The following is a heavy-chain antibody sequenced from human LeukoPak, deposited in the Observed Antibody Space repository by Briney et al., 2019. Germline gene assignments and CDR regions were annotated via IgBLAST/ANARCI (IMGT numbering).Heavy chain of an antibody. Sequence: GGSLTQTLVASGFTFINYVLHRVRQAPGKGLEWVAGTSYNGNNKFYADSVKGRFSISRDNSKNTLYLQMDSLRAEDTAVYYCAKGDNYYDSYGYCNVAALFDYWGDRGPVAVSS. V-gene: IGHV3-30*18. J-gene: IGHJ4*01. D-gene: IGHD3-22*01. CDR3: AKGDNYYDSYGYCNVAALFDY. CDR2: TSYNGNNK. CDR1: GFTFINYV.